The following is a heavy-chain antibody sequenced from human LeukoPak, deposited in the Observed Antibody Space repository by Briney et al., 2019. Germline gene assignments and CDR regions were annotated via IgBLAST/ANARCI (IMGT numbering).Heavy chain of an antibody. J-gene: IGHJ4*02. CDR2: ISAYNGNT. Sequence: ASVKVSCKASGYTFTSYGISWVRQAPGQGLEWMGWISAYNGNTNYAQKLQGRVTMTTDTSTSTAYMELRSLRSDDTAVYYCATRVTYYYASSDPIDYWGQGTLVTVSS. CDR3: ATRVTYYYASSDPIDY. D-gene: IGHD3-22*01. V-gene: IGHV1-18*01. CDR1: GYTFTSYG.